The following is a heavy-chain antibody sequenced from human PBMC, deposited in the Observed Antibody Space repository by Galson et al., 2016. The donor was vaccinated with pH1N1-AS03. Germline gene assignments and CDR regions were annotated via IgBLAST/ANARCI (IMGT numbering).Heavy chain of an antibody. D-gene: IGHD4-17*01. CDR3: AKDPIQYGDYVWYFDY. CDR2: ISYDGGDK. Sequence: SLRLSCAASGLTFSTHTMHWVRQAPGKGLEWVAAISYDGGDKFYADSVKGRFTISRDNSKNTLYLQMNSLRAEDTAVYYCAKDPIQYGDYVWYFDYWGQGTLVTVSS. J-gene: IGHJ4*02. V-gene: IGHV3-30-3*01. CDR1: GLTFSTHT.